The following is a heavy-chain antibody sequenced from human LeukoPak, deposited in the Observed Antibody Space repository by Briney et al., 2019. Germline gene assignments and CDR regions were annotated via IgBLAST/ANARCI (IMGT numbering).Heavy chain of an antibody. J-gene: IGHJ4*02. Sequence: PSETLSLTCTVSDGSISNSSYYWDWIRQPPGKGLEWIGSIYYSGSTYYTPSLKSRLTISVDTSKNQFSLKPSSVTAADTAVYYCAREATHDDRGFDYWGQGTLVTVSS. D-gene: IGHD3-9*01. CDR3: AREATHDDRGFDY. V-gene: IGHV4-39*02. CDR2: IYYSGST. CDR1: DGSISNSSYY.